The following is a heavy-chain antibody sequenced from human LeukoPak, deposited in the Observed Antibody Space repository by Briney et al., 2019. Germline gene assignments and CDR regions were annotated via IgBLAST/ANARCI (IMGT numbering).Heavy chain of an antibody. D-gene: IGHD6-13*01. V-gene: IGHV4-34*01. J-gene: IGHJ4*02. CDR3: AALSYSSSWYSDY. CDR1: GGSFSGYY. Sequence: PSETLSLTCAVYGGSFSGYYWSWIRQPPGKGLEWIGEINQSGSTNYNPSLKSRVTISVDTSMNQFSLKLSSVTAADTAVYYCAALSYSSSWYSDYWGQGTLVTVSS. CDR2: INQSGST.